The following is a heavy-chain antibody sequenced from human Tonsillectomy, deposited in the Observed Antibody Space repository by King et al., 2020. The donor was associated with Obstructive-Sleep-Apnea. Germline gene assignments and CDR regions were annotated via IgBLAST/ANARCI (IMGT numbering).Heavy chain of an antibody. CDR3: ARDSGSYSSGDDY. V-gene: IGHV3-48*04. CDR2: ISSSSSTI. D-gene: IGHD1-26*01. Sequence: VQLVESGGGLVQPGGSLRLSCAASGFTFSSYSMDWVRQAPGKGLEWVASISSSSSTIYYADSVKGRFTISRDNAKNSLYLQMNSLRAEDTAVYYCARDSGSYSSGDDYWGQGTLVTVSS. J-gene: IGHJ4*02. CDR1: GFTFSSYS.